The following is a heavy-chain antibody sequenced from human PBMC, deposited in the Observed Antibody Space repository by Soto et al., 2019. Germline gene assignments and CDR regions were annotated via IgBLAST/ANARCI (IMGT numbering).Heavy chain of an antibody. J-gene: IGHJ4*02. CDR1: GGSFNDHY. CDR2: VNHRGST. Sequence: PSETLSLTCAVYGGSFNDHYWTWIRQPPGEGLEWIGEVNHRGSTNYNPPLKSRVTISADTSKNQVSLKLTSVTAADTAVYYCVRGISVNVLVQRDAPDKYYFDSWGQGTLVTVSS. D-gene: IGHD6-13*01. CDR3: VRGISVNVLVQRDAPDKYYFDS. V-gene: IGHV4-34*01.